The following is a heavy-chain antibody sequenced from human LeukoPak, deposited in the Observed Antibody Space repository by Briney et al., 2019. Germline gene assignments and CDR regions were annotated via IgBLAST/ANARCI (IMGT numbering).Heavy chain of an antibody. Sequence: PSETLSLTCTVSGGSIGSGSYYWSWIRLPPGKGLEWIGSIYYSGSTYYNPSLKSRVTISVDTSKNQFSLKLTSVTAADTAVYYCARGRGYSYGQNWFDPWGQGTLVTVSS. CDR3: ARGRGYSYGQNWFDP. J-gene: IGHJ5*02. CDR1: GGSIGSGSYY. V-gene: IGHV4-39*01. CDR2: IYYSGST. D-gene: IGHD5-18*01.